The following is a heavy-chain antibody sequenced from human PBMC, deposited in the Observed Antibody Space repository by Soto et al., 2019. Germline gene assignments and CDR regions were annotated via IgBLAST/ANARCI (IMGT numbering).Heavy chain of an antibody. J-gene: IGHJ6*02. CDR2: ISYDGSNK. Sequence: QVQLVESGGGVVQPGRSLRLSCAASGFTFSSYGMHWVRQAPGKGLEWVAVISYDGSNKYYADSVKGRFTISRDNSKNTLYLQMNSLRAEDTAVYYCAKDGNYYYGMDVWGQGPTVTVSS. V-gene: IGHV3-30*18. CDR3: AKDGNYYYGMDV. CDR1: GFTFSSYG.